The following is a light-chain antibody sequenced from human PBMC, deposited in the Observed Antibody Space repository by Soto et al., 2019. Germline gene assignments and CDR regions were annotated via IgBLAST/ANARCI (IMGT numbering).Light chain of an antibody. V-gene: IGKV4-1*01. CDR3: QQPYSPPHT. CDR2: WAS. Sequence: DIVMTQSPDSLPVSLGERATITCKYSQNILYSSNNKNYLAWYKQKPGQSPHLLIYWASNRESVVHERFSGNWPGTDVTVANSSLRGEDEAVDYCQQPYSPPHTFGGGTRVEIK. J-gene: IGKJ4*02. CDR1: QNILYSSNNKNY.